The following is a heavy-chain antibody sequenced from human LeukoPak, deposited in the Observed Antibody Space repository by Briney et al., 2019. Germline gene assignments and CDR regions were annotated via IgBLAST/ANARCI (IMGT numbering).Heavy chain of an antibody. J-gene: IGHJ4*02. D-gene: IGHD6-13*01. CDR3: TGGGRSSWYDY. CDR2: IKSKTDGGTP. CDR1: GFTFSNAW. Sequence: GGSLRLSCAASGFTFSNAWMSWVRQAPGKGLEWVGRIKSKTDGGTPDYAAPVKGRFTISRDDSKNTLYLQMNSLKTDDTAVNYCTGGGRSSWYDYWGQGTLVTVSS. V-gene: IGHV3-15*01.